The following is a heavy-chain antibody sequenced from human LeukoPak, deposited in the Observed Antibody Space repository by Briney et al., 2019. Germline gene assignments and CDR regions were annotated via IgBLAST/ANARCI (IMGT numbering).Heavy chain of an antibody. D-gene: IGHD3-22*01. CDR2: IYTSGST. Sequence: SETLSLTCTVSGVSISSYYWSWIRQPAGKGLEWIGRIYTSGSTTYNPSLKSRVTISGDTSENQFSLRLSSVTAADTAVYYCARASYSYGISGWVPFDYWGQGTLVTVSS. J-gene: IGHJ4*02. CDR3: ARASYSYGISGWVPFDY. V-gene: IGHV4-4*07. CDR1: GVSISSYY.